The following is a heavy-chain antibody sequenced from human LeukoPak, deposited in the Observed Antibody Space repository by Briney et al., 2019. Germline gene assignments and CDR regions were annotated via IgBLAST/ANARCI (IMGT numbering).Heavy chain of an antibody. CDR2: TYYRSKWYN. V-gene: IGHV6-1*01. Sequence: SQTLSLTCAISGDSVSSNSAAWNWIRQSPSGGLEWLGRTYYRSKWYNDYAVSVKSRITINPDTSKNQFSLQLNSVTPEDTAVYYCARGYDYVWGSYRYTSFDYWGQGTLVTVSS. CDR3: ARGYDYVWGSYRYTSFDY. D-gene: IGHD3-16*02. J-gene: IGHJ4*02. CDR1: GDSVSSNSAA.